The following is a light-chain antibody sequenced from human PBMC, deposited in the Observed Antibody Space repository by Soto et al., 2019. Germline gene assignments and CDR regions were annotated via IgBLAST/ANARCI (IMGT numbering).Light chain of an antibody. CDR3: AAWDDSLNGRV. V-gene: IGLV1-44*01. CDR2: YDN. J-gene: IGLJ1*01. Sequence: QSVLTQPPSASGTPGQRVTISCSGSNSNIGTNYVYWYQQLPGTAPKLLIYYDNLRPSGVPDRISGSKSGTSASLAISGLQSDDEADYYCAAWDDSLNGRVFGTGTKLTVL. CDR1: NSNIGTNY.